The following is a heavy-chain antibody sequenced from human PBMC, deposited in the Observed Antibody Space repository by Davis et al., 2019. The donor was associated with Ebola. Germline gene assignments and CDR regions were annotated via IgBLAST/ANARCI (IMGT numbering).Heavy chain of an antibody. CDR1: GGSFSGYY. CDR3: ARRVSVYYYGMDV. CDR2: INHSGST. Sequence: MPSETLSLTCAVYGGSFSGYYWSWIRQPPGKGLEWIGEINHSGSTNYNPSLKSRVTISVDTSKNQFSLKLSSVTAADTAVYYCARRVSVYYYGMDVWGQGTTVTVSS. D-gene: IGHD5/OR15-5a*01. V-gene: IGHV4-34*01. J-gene: IGHJ6*02.